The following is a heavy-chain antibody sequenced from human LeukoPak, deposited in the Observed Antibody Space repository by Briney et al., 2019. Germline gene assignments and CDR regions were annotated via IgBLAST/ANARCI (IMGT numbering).Heavy chain of an antibody. CDR3: ASLGATTIYYYGMDV. V-gene: IGHV1-2*02. D-gene: IGHD1-26*01. CDR1: GYTFTDYY. CDR2: INPNSGST. J-gene: IGHJ6*02. Sequence: ASVKVSCKASGYTFTDYYLHWVRQAPGQGLEWMGWINPNSGSTNYAQKFQGRVTMTRDTSISTAYMELGRLRSDDTAVYYCASLGATTIYYYGMDVWGQGTTVTVSS.